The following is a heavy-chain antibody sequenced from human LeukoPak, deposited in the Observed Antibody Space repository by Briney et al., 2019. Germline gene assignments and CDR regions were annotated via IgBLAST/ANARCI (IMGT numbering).Heavy chain of an antibody. CDR3: ARREAYGDHGDY. CDR2: ISAYNGNT. CDR1: GYTFTSYA. Sequence: ASVKVSCKASGYTFTSYAFRWVRQAPGQGLEWMGWISAYNGNTNYAQKLQGRVTMTTDTSTSTAYMELRSLRSDDTAVYYCARREAYGDHGDYWGQGTLVTVSS. J-gene: IGHJ4*02. V-gene: IGHV1-18*01. D-gene: IGHD4-17*01.